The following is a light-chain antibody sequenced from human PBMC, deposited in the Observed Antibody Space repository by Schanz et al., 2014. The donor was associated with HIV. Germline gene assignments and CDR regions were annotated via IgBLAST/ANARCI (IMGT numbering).Light chain of an antibody. Sequence: QSVLTQPPLVSAAPGQKVTIACSGSAFNIGQNFVSWYQHLPGTAPKLLIYANHERPSEIPDRFSASRTGTSATLAIIGLQSGDEAEYYCATWDATVSAVLFGGGTKLTVL. CDR1: AFNIGQNF. J-gene: IGLJ2*01. V-gene: IGLV1-51*01. CDR3: ATWDATVSAVL. CDR2: ANH.